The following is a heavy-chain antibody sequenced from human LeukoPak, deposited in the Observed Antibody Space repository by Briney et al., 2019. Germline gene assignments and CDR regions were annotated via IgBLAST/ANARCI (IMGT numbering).Heavy chain of an antibody. Sequence: SETLSLTCTVSGGSISSYYWSWIRQPPGKGLEWIGYIYYSGSTNYNPSLKSRVTISVDTSKNQFSLKLNSVTAADTAVYYCARGRGCSGGSCYSNWFDPWGQGTLVTVSS. CDR1: GGSISSYY. J-gene: IGHJ5*02. CDR3: ARGRGCSGGSCYSNWFDP. V-gene: IGHV4-59*01. CDR2: IYYSGST. D-gene: IGHD2-15*01.